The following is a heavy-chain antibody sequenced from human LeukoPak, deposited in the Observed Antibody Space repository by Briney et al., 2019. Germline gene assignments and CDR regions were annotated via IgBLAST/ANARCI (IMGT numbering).Heavy chain of an antibody. J-gene: IGHJ4*02. CDR3: GRTVGYFDY. V-gene: IGHV6-1*01. CDR2: TFYRSKWYN. D-gene: IGHD2-15*01. Sequence: PSQTLSLTCAISGDSVSNKDAAWNWIRESPSRGLEWLGRTFYRSKWYNDYAVSVKGRIIVSADTSKNLFSLHLNSVTPDDTAVYYCGRTVGYFDYWGQGILVTVSS. CDR1: GDSVSNKDAA.